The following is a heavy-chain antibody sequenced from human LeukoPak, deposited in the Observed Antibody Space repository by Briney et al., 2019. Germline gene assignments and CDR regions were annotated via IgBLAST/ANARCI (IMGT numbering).Heavy chain of an antibody. D-gene: IGHD6-6*01. Sequence: GGSLRLSCAGSGFIFSQFWMQWVRQVPGKGLVGVSRVNGDGSSTNYADSVKGRFPISRDNAKNTLYLQMNSLRAEDTAVYYCARDGLPAARDIWGQGTMVTVSS. CDR1: GFIFSQFW. J-gene: IGHJ3*02. CDR2: VNGDGSST. V-gene: IGHV3-74*01. CDR3: ARDGLPAARDI.